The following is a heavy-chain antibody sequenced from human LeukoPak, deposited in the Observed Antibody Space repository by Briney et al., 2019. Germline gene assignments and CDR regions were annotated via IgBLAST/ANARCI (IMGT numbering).Heavy chain of an antibody. Sequence: SETLSLTCAVYGGSFSGYYWSWIRQPPGKGLEWIGEINHSGSTNYNPSLKSRVTISVDTSKNQFSLKLSSVTAADMAVYYCARGSGAFDIWGQGTMVTVSS. CDR3: ARGSGAFDI. CDR1: GGSFSGYY. CDR2: INHSGST. V-gene: IGHV4-34*01. D-gene: IGHD3-10*01. J-gene: IGHJ3*02.